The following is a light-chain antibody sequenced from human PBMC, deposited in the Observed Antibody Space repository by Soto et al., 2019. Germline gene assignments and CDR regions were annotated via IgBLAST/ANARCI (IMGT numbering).Light chain of an antibody. CDR2: GAS. J-gene: IGKJ1*01. CDR1: QSVSSSY. V-gene: IGKV3-20*01. CDR3: QQYGSSRWT. Sequence: EIVLTQSPGTLSLSPGERATLSCRASQSVSSSYLAWYQQNRGQAPRLLIYGASSRAPGIPDRCGGSGSGTDFTLTISRLEPEDFAVYYCQQYGSSRWTFGQGTKVEIK.